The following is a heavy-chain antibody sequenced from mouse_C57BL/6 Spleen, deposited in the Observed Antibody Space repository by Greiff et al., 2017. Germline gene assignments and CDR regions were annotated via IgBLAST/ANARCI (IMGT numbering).Heavy chain of an antibody. Sequence: QVQLQHSGAELVRPGTSVKVSCKASGYAFTNYLIEWVKQRPGQGLEWIGVINPGSGGTNYNEKFKGKATLTADKSSSTAYMQLSSLTSEDSAVYFCARDTITRAMDYWGQGTSVTVSS. V-gene: IGHV1-54*01. CDR1: GYAFTNYL. J-gene: IGHJ4*01. D-gene: IGHD2-4*01. CDR2: INPGSGGT. CDR3: ARDTITRAMDY.